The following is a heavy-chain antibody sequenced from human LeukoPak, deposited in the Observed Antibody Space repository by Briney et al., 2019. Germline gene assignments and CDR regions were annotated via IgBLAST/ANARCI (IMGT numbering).Heavy chain of an antibody. J-gene: IGHJ4*02. Sequence: SETLSLTCAVSGGSISSSNWWSWVRQPPGKGLEWIGEIYHSGSTNYNPSLKSRVTISVDKSKNQFSLKLSSVTAADTAVYYCARQVAAGPTYYFDYWGQGTLVTVSS. CDR1: GGSISSSNW. V-gene: IGHV4-4*02. D-gene: IGHD6-13*01. CDR3: ARQVAAGPTYYFDY. CDR2: IYHSGST.